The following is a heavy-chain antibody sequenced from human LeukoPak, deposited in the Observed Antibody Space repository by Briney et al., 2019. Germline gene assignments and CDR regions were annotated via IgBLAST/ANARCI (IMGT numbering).Heavy chain of an antibody. CDR3: ARDKVRGVKNWFDP. J-gene: IGHJ5*02. Sequence: KAGGSLRLSCAASGFTFSSYSMNWVRQAPGKGLEWVSSISSSSSYIYYADSVKGRFTISRDNAKNTLYLQMNSLRAEDTAVYYCARDKVRGVKNWFDPWGQGTLVTVSS. CDR1: GFTFSSYS. D-gene: IGHD3-10*01. V-gene: IGHV3-21*01. CDR2: ISSSSSYI.